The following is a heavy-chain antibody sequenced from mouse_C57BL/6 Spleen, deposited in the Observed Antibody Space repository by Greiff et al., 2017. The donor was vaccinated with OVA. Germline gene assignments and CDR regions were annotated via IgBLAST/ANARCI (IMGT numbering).Heavy chain of an antibody. Sequence: EVKVVESGGGLVKPGGSLKLSCAASGFTFSSYAMSWVRQTPEKRLEWVATISDGGSYTYYPDTVKGRFTISRDNAKNNLYLQMSHLKSEDTAMYYCARDHGSSWGKGTTLTVSS. J-gene: IGHJ2*01. D-gene: IGHD1-1*01. CDR2: ISDGGSYT. CDR1: GFTFSSYA. V-gene: IGHV5-4*01. CDR3: ARDHGSS.